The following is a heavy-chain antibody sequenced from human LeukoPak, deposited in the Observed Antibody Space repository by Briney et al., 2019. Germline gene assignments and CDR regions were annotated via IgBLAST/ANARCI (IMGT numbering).Heavy chain of an antibody. J-gene: IGHJ4*02. V-gene: IGHV1-2*02. CDR3: ARGAGYSSSSGTDY. CDR1: GYTFTGYY. Sequence: GASVKVSCKASGYTFTGYYMHWVRQAPGQGLEWMGWINPNSGGTNYAQKFQGRVTMTRDTSISTAYMELSRLRSDGTAVYYCARGAGYSSSSGTDYWGQGTLVTVSS. CDR2: INPNSGGT. D-gene: IGHD6-6*01.